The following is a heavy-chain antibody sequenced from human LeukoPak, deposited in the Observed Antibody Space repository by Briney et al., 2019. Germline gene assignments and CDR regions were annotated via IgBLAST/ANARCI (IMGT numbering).Heavy chain of an antibody. CDR3: ARDYGDYAYYYYGMDV. Sequence: GRSLRLSCAASGFTFSSYGMHWVRQAPGKGLEWVAVIWYDGSNKYYADSVKGRFTISRDNSKNTLYLQMNSLRAEDTAVYYCARDYGDYAYYYYGMDVWGQGTTVTVSS. D-gene: IGHD4-17*01. J-gene: IGHJ6*02. CDR2: IWYDGSNK. CDR1: GFTFSSYG. V-gene: IGHV3-33*08.